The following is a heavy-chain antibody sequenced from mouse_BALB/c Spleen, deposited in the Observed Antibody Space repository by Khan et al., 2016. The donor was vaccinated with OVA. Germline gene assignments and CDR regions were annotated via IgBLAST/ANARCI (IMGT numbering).Heavy chain of an antibody. D-gene: IGHD1-1*02. CDR2: ISDGGGST. Sequence: EVELVESGGGLVKPGGSLKLSCAASGFSFSDYYMYWIRQNPEKRLEWVATISDGGGSTYYPDSAKGRFTISRDNATGTLYLQLSSLKSEDTAIYYCARAGYGGFGYWGQGTLVTVSA. CDR3: ARAGYGGFGY. J-gene: IGHJ3*01. V-gene: IGHV5-4*02. CDR1: GFSFSDYY.